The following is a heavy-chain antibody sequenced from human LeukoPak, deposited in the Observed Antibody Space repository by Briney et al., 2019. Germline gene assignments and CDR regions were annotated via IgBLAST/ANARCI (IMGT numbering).Heavy chain of an antibody. V-gene: IGHV3-11*04. CDR2: ISSSGITI. D-gene: IGHD6-19*01. CDR3: ATKVAGTTHFSY. CDR1: GGSISSYY. J-gene: IGHJ4*02. Sequence: LSLTCTVSGGSISSYYWSWIRQPPGKGLEWVSYISSSGITIYYADSVKGRFTISRDNAKNSLYLQMNSLRAEDTAVYYCATKVAGTTHFSYWGQGTLVTVSS.